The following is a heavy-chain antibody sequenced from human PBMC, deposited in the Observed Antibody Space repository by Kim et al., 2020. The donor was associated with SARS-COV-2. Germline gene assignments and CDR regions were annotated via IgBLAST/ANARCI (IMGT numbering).Heavy chain of an antibody. CDR3: ASYTLTTYWSFDL. Sequence: GGSLRLSCAASGFTFSSYTMTWVRQAPGKGLDWVSTILSDGGSTYYADSVRGRFTISRDNSRNTLYLQMDSLRADDTAVYFCASYTLTTYWSFDLWGRGTLVTVPS. D-gene: IGHD3-16*02. V-gene: IGHV3-23*01. CDR1: GFTFSSYT. J-gene: IGHJ2*01. CDR2: ILSDGGST.